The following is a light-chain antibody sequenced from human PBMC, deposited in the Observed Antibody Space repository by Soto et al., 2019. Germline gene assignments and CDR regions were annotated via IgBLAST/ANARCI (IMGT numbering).Light chain of an antibody. CDR2: HAS. J-gene: IGKJ1*01. CDR3: HHYVGSPWA. Sequence: EIVLTQSPGTLSLSPGERATLSCRASQNVNIFLAWFQQKPGQAPRLLIFHASNRATGVPDRFSGSGSGTDFTLTITRLEPEDSAVYYCHHYVGSPWAFGQGTRVEIK. CDR1: QNVNIF. V-gene: IGKV3-20*01.